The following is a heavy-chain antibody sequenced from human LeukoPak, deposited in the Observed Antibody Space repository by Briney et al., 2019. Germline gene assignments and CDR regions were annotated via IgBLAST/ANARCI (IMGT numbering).Heavy chain of an antibody. CDR3: ARGPDYAKLGY. J-gene: IGHJ4*02. V-gene: IGHV4-34*01. D-gene: IGHD4-17*01. CDR1: GGSFSGYY. CDR2: ILYSESNY. Sequence: SETLSLTCAVYGGSFSGYYWGWIRQPPGKGLEHIGHILYSESNYYYSPSLQSRVTIALDTTKNHLSLKLSSLTAADTAVYYCARGPDYAKLGYWGQGTLVTVSS.